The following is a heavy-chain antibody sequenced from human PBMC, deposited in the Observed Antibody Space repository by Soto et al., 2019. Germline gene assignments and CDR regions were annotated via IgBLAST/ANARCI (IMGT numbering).Heavy chain of an antibody. CDR3: ARDSSASATSYSFDN. CDR1: GYKFINHY. V-gene: IGHV1-46*01. J-gene: IGHJ4*02. Sequence: ASVKVCCKASGYKFINHYMHWVRQANGVGLEWMGIINPNGGGTDYSHRFQGRVTMTRDPFANTVHMELSSLRSEDTGVYFCARDSSASATSYSFDNWGQGTLVTVSS. D-gene: IGHD6-25*01. CDR2: INPNGGGT.